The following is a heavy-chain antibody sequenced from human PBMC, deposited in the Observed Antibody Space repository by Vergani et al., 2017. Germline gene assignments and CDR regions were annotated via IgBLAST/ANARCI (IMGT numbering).Heavy chain of an antibody. Sequence: QVQLQESGPGLVKPSETLSLTCAVSGYSISSGYYWGWIRQPPGKGLEWIGSIYHSGSTYYNPSLKSRVTISVDTSKNQFSLKLSSVTAADTAVYYCARQGYCSSASCYDDYWGQGTLVTVSS. CDR3: ARQGYCSSASCYDDY. V-gene: IGHV4-38-2*01. D-gene: IGHD2-2*01. CDR2: IYHSGST. J-gene: IGHJ4*02. CDR1: GYSISSGYY.